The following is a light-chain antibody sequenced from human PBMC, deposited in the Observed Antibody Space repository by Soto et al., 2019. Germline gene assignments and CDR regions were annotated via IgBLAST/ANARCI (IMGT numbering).Light chain of an antibody. CDR3: HQAHSLPLT. V-gene: IGKV1D-12*01. CDR2: AAS. Sequence: DIQMTQSPSSVSASVGDRVTITCRASQTVSTWVAWYQQKPGTAPKLLMYAASTLQSEVPSRFSGSGSGTDFTLTINSLQPEDSATYYCHQAHSLPLTFGGGTKVDIK. CDR1: QTVSTW. J-gene: IGKJ4*01.